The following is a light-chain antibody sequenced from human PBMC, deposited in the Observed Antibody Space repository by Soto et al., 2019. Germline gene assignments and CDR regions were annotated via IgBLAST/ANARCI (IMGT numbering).Light chain of an antibody. J-gene: IGLJ3*02. CDR1: SGSIANNY. CDR3: CSYAGSNTWV. V-gene: IGLV6-57*04. CDR2: ENK. Sequence: NFMLTQPHSVSESPGKTVTISCTRSSGSIANNYVQWYQQRPGSAPTTVIYENKLRPSGGPGRFSGSKSGNTASLTISGLQAEDEADYYCCSYAGSNTWVFGGGTKVTVL.